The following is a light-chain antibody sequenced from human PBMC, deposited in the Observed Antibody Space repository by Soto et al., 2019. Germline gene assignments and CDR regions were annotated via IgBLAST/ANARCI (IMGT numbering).Light chain of an antibody. CDR1: QSISRS. V-gene: IGKV3-11*01. CDR3: QQRGTWPRVT. J-gene: IGKJ4*01. Sequence: EVVLTQSPATLSLSPGESATLSCRASQSISRSLGWYQQKPGQSPRLLIYDASIRAAGIPARFRGGGSGTDFTLTISSLAPEDFALYYCQQRGTWPRVTFGGGNKVEIK. CDR2: DAS.